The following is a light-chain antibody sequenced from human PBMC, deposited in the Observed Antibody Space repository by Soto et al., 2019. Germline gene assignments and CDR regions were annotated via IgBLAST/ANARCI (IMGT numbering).Light chain of an antibody. CDR2: GAS. J-gene: IGKJ4*01. V-gene: IGKV3-15*01. CDR3: QQYDNWPLT. CDR1: QSVSSN. Sequence: EIVMTQSPATLSVSPGERATLSCRASQSVSSNLAWYQQTPGQAPRLLLYGASTRATVIPARFSGSGSGTEFTLTLSSRQSEEFAVYYCQQYDNWPLTFGGGTKGEIK.